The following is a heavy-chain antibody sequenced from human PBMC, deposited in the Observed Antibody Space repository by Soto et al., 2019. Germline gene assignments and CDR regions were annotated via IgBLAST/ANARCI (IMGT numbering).Heavy chain of an antibody. Sequence: GGSLRLSCAASGFTFSSYEMNWFRQAPGKGLEWVSYISSSGSTIYYADSVKGRFTISRDNAKDSLYLQMNSLRAEDTAVYYCASQYYYDSSGYSLFDYWGQGTLVTVSS. J-gene: IGHJ4*02. V-gene: IGHV3-48*03. CDR2: ISSSGSTI. CDR1: GFTFSSYE. CDR3: ASQYYYDSSGYSLFDY. D-gene: IGHD3-22*01.